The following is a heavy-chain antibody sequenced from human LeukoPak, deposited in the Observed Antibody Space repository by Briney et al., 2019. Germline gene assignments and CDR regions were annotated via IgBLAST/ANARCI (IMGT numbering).Heavy chain of an antibody. V-gene: IGHV3-48*02. D-gene: IGHD3-9*01. CDR3: ARDILTAYFDF. J-gene: IGHJ4*02. CDR2: VSTGGTK. CDR1: GFTFSSYS. Sequence: GGSLRLSCAASGFTFSSYSMNWVRQAPGKGLEWVSYVSTGGTKYYADSVKGRFTISRDNVKNSLYLQMSSLRDEDTAVYYCARDILTAYFDFWGQGTLVSVS.